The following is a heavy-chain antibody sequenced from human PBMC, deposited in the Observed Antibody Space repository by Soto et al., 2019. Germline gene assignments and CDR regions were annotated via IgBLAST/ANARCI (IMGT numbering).Heavy chain of an antibody. J-gene: IGHJ5*02. CDR2: ISVTGSDT. CDR1: GFSFNIYA. D-gene: IGHD2-2*01. V-gene: IGHV3-23*01. Sequence: EVQVLESGGGLAQPGGSLRLSCVASGFSFNIYAMTWVRQAPGKGLERVSAISVTGSDTYYADSVKGRFTISRDNSENILYLQMNNLRADDTALYYCARKIYHRFDPWGQGTLVTVSS. CDR3: ARKIYHRFDP.